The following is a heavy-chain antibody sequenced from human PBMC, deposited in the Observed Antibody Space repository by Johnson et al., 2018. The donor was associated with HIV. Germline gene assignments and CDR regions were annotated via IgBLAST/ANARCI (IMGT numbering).Heavy chain of an antibody. J-gene: IGHJ3*02. CDR2: ISYDGINK. D-gene: IGHD2-21*02. V-gene: IGHV3-30*04. Sequence: QVQLVESGGGVVQPGRSLRLSCAASGFTFSSCAMHWVRQAPGKGLEWETIISYDGINKYYAESVKGRFTISRDISKDTLYLQMNSLRAEDTAVYYCATDLSRWGLHPLSAFDIWGQGTMVTVSS. CDR3: ATDLSRWGLHPLSAFDI. CDR1: GFTFSSCA.